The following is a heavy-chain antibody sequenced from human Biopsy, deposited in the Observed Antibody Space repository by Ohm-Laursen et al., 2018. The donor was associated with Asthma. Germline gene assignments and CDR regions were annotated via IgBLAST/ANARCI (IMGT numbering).Heavy chain of an antibody. J-gene: IGHJ4*02. D-gene: IGHD3-22*01. V-gene: IGHV3-30-3*01. Sequence: SLRLSCSASGFMFSDYVFHWVRQAPGKGLEWVAIISYDGTNTYYADSVKGRFTISRDNAKNTLYLQMNSLRAEDTAVYYCAKARIHHFYDSSGYYQHDWGQGTLVTVSS. CDR3: AKARIHHFYDSSGYYQHD. CDR2: ISYDGTNT. CDR1: GFMFSDYV.